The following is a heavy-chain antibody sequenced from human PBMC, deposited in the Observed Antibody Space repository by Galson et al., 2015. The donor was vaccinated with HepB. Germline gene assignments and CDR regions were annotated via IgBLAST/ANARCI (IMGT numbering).Heavy chain of an antibody. CDR2: IHYDGGNK. CDR3: ARDGLYDSSGYYYVAYFQH. CDR1: GFSFSYYG. J-gene: IGHJ1*01. D-gene: IGHD3-22*01. Sequence: SLRLSCAASGFSFSYYGMHWVRQAPGKGLEWVAVIHYDGGNKNYADSVKGRFTISRDNSRNTLYLQMNSLRAEDTAVYYCARDGLYDSSGYYYVAYFQHWGQGTLVTVSS. V-gene: IGHV3-33*01.